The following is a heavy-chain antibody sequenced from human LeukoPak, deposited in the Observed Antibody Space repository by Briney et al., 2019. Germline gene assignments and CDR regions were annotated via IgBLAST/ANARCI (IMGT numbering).Heavy chain of an antibody. V-gene: IGHV1-18*01. CDR1: GYTFTSYG. CDR3: ARDGSNYYDSSGYSFDY. CDR2: ISAYNGNT. Sequence: VASVKVSCKASGYTFTSYGISWVRQAPGQGLEWMGWISAYNGNTNYAQKLQGRVTMTTDTSTSTAYMELSSLRSEDTAVYYCARDGSNYYDSSGYSFDYWGQGTLVTVSS. J-gene: IGHJ4*02. D-gene: IGHD3-22*01.